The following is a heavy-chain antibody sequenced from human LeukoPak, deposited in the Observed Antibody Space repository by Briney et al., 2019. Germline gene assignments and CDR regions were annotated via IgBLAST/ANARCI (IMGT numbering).Heavy chain of an antibody. CDR1: GFTFSSYG. J-gene: IGHJ4*02. V-gene: IGHV3-30*18. D-gene: IGHD4-17*01. CDR2: ISYDGSNK. CDR3: ANDDLEVGYGPRGKFDY. Sequence: GGSLRLSCAASGFTFSSYGMHWVRQAPGKGLEWVAVISYDGSNKYHADSVKGRFTISRDNSKNTLYLQMNSLRAEDTAVYYCANDDLEVGYGPRGKFDYWGQGTLVTVSS.